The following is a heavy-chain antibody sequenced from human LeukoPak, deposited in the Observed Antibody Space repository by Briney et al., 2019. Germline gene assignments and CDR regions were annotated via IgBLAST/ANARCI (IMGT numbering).Heavy chain of an antibody. D-gene: IGHD5-24*01. CDR3: ARGEDTEMATV. CDR1: GYTFTCYY. CDR2: INPNSGGT. Sequence: VASVKVTCKASGYTFTCYYMHWVRQAPGQGLEWMGWINPNSGGTNYAQKFQGRVTMTRDTPISTAYMELSRLRSDDTAVYYCARGEDTEMATVWGQGTLVTVSS. V-gene: IGHV1-2*02. J-gene: IGHJ4*02.